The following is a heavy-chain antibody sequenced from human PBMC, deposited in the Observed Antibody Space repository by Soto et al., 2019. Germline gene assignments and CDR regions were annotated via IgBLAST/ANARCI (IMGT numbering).Heavy chain of an antibody. Sequence: AAVEVCCAACGDRNASRCSRWVRQAPGQGLEWMGWISAYNGNTNYAQKLQGRVTMTTDTSTSTAYMELRSLRSDDTAVYYCARDGWDIVVVAGDYWGQGTLVTGSS. J-gene: IGHJ4*02. V-gene: IGHV1-18*01. D-gene: IGHD2-15*01. CDR2: ISAYNGNT. CDR3: ARDGWDIVVVAGDY. CDR1: GDRNASRC.